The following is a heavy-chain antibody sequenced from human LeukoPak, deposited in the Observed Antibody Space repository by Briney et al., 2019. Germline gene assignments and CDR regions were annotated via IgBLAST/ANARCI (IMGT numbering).Heavy chain of an antibody. V-gene: IGHV3-7*01. J-gene: IGHJ4*02. CDR1: GFTFTTYW. CDR2: IKQDGSEE. Sequence: SGGSLRLSCVASGFTFTTYWMAWVRQAPGKGLEWVANIKQDGSEEYYADSVRGRFTISRDNAKNSLYLLMNSLRAEDTAVYYDRSYWGQGTLVTVSS. CDR3: RSY.